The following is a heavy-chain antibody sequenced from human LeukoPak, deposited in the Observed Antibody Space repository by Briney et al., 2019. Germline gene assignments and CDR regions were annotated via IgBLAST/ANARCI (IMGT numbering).Heavy chain of an antibody. CDR2: IYYSGST. CDR1: GGSIRSYY. CDR3: AREAQGYYYDSSGYYSDY. D-gene: IGHD3-22*01. J-gene: IGHJ4*02. Sequence: PSETLSLTCTVSGGSIRSYYWSWIRQPPGKGLEWIAYIYYSGSTNYNPSLKSRVTISVDMSKNQFSLKLSSVTAADTAVYYCAREAQGYYYDSSGYYSDYWGQGTLVTVSS. V-gene: IGHV4-59*01.